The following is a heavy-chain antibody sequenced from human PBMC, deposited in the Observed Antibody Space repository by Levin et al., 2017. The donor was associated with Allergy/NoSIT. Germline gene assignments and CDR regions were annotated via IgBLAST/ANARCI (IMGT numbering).Heavy chain of an antibody. D-gene: IGHD3-16*01. Sequence: HGESLKISCEASGFIFDDYAMSWVRHTPGKGLEWVSGISWNGDSTGYADFVKGRFTISRERGKNSLYLQMNSLRVEDTAIYYCARDLVAYGGVTGTFGYWGQGSLVTVSS. CDR3: ARDLVAYGGVTGTFGY. CDR2: ISWNGDST. CDR1: GFIFDDYA. J-gene: IGHJ4*02. V-gene: IGHV3-20*04.